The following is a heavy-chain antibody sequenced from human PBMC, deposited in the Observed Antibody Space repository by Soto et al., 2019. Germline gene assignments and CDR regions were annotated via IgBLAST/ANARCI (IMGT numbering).Heavy chain of an antibody. CDR1: GFIFGDYW. CDR2: TRQDGGEK. Sequence: PGGSLRLSCAASGFIFGDYWMSWIRQAPGKGLEWVANTRQDGGEKNFVDSVKGRFIISRDNAKNSLYLQMNSLRAEDTAVYYCARDRGALGPWGQGTLVTVSS. V-gene: IGHV3-7*01. CDR3: ARDRGALGP. D-gene: IGHD3-16*01. J-gene: IGHJ5*02.